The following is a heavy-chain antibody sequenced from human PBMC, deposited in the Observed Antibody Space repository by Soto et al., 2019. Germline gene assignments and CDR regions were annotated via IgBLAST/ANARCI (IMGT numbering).Heavy chain of an antibody. CDR2: IWYDGTKK. V-gene: IGHV3-33*01. D-gene: IGHD6-19*01. CDR3: AREVVTAVAGSVNWFDP. J-gene: IGHJ5*02. Sequence: GGSLRLSCVASGFSLRTYGMHWLRRAPGKGLEWVSFIWYDGTKKFYANSVKGRSTISKDNSNNILYLQMSGLRAEDTAVYYCAREVVTAVAGSVNWFDPWGQGTLVTVSS. CDR1: GFSLRTYG.